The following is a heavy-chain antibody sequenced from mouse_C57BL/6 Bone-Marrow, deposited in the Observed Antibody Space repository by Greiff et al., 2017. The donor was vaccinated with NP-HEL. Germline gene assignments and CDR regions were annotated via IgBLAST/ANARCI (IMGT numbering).Heavy chain of an antibody. Sequence: QVQLQQSGAELARPGASVKLSCKASGYTFTSYGISWVKQRTGQGLEWIGEIYPRSGNTYYNEKFKGKATLTADKSSSTAYMELRRLTSEDSAVYFCARSDDYDRAYWGQGTLVTVSA. V-gene: IGHV1-81*01. CDR3: ARSDDYDRAY. D-gene: IGHD2-4*01. CDR2: IYPRSGNT. J-gene: IGHJ3*01. CDR1: GYTFTSYG.